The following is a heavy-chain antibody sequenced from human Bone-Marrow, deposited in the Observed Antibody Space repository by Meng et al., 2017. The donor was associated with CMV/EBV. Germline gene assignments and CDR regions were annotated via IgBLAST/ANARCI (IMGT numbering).Heavy chain of an antibody. Sequence: GESLKISCAASGFTFSSYWMHWVRQAPGKGLVWVSRINSDGSSTSYADSVKGRFTISRDNAKNTLYLQMNSLRAEDTAVYYCARSRGSGPAYYYYYGMEVWGQWTTVTVSS. CDR3: ARSRGSGPAYYYYYGMEV. CDR2: INSDGSST. CDR1: GFTFSSYW. J-gene: IGHJ6*02. V-gene: IGHV3-74*01. D-gene: IGHD6-19*01.